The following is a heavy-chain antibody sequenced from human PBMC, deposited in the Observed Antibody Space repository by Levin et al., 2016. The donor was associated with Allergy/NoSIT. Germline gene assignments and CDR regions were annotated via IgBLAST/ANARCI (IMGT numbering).Heavy chain of an antibody. D-gene: IGHD3-22*01. J-gene: IGHJ4*02. CDR2: ISSSSSTI. Sequence: VRQAPGKGLEWVSYISSSSSTIYYADSVKGRFTISRDNAKNSLYLQMNSLRAEDTAVYYCARDRMRGGYDGSDPNVGYGYWGQGTLVTVSS. V-gene: IGHV3-48*01. CDR3: ARDRMRGGYDGSDPNVGYGY.